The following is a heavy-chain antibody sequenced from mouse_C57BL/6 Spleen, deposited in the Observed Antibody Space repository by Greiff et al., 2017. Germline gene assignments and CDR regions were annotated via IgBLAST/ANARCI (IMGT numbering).Heavy chain of an antibody. D-gene: IGHD1-1*01. V-gene: IGHV14-2*01. J-gene: IGHJ3*01. CDR1: GFNIKDYY. CDR2: IDPEDGET. CDR3: ARDGSSYSAWFAY. Sequence: VQLQQSGAELVKPGASVKLSCTASGFNIKDYYMHWVKQRTEQGLEWIGRIDPEDGETKYAPKFQGKATITAEPASNTAYLQLSSRTSEDTAVYYCARDGSSYSAWFAYWGQGTLVTVSA.